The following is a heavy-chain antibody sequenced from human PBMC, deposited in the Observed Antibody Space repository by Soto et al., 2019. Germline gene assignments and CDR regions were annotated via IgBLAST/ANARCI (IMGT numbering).Heavy chain of an antibody. Sequence: GGSLRLSCAASGFTFSSYWMSWVRQAPGKGLEWVANIKQDGSEKYYVDSVKGRFTISRDNAKNSLYLQMNSLRAEDTAVYYRARALRGNWFDPWGQGTLVTVSS. CDR3: ARALRGNWFDP. CDR1: GFTFSSYW. J-gene: IGHJ5*02. CDR2: IKQDGSEK. V-gene: IGHV3-7*01.